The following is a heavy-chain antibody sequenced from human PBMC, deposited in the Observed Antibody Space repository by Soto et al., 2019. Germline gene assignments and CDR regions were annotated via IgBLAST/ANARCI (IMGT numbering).Heavy chain of an antibody. Sequence: ASVKVSCKASGYTFTGYYMHWVRQAPGQGLEWMGWINPNSGGTNYAQKFQGWVTMTRDTSISTAYMELSRLRSDDTAVYYCARDRAWGHNRYYYYGMDVWGQGPTVTVSS. CDR2: INPNSGGT. CDR3: ARDRAWGHNRYYYYGMDV. J-gene: IGHJ6*02. CDR1: GYTFTGYY. D-gene: IGHD3-16*01. V-gene: IGHV1-2*04.